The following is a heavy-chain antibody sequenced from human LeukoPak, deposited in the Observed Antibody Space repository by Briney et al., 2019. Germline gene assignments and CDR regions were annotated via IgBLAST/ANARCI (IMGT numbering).Heavy chain of an antibody. CDR1: GFTFSSYA. CDR2: ISGSGGST. J-gene: IGHJ5*02. Sequence: GGSPRLSCAASGFTFSSYAMNWVRQAPGKGLEWVSVISGSGGSTYYADSVKGRFTISRDNSKSTLYLQMNSLRAEDAAVYYCAKGQVVGAAQNRFDPWGQGTLVTVSS. CDR3: AKGQVVGAAQNRFDP. V-gene: IGHV3-23*01. D-gene: IGHD2-15*01.